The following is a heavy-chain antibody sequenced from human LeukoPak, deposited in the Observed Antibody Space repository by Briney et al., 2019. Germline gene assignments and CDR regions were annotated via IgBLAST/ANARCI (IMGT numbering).Heavy chain of an antibody. Sequence: ASVKVSCKASGYTFTSYYMHWVRQAPGQGLEWMGWINPNSGGTNYAQKFQGRVTMTRDTSISTAYMELSRLRSDDTAVYYCARDLFKGYYYGSGSYYNFHYYGMDVWGQGTTVTVSS. CDR2: INPNSGGT. CDR1: GYTFTSYY. J-gene: IGHJ6*02. CDR3: ARDLFKGYYYGSGSYYNFHYYGMDV. V-gene: IGHV1-2*02. D-gene: IGHD3-10*01.